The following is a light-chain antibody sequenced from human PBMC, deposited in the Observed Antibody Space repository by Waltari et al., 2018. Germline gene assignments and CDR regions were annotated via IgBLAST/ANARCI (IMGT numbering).Light chain of an antibody. J-gene: IGKJ1*01. V-gene: IGKV2-28*01. CDR2: LGS. CDR3: MQALQTPWT. Sequence: DIVMTQSLLSLPVTLGEPASISCRSSQSLLHSNGYNYLDWYLQKPGQSPQLLIYLGSNRASGVPDRFSGSGSGTEFTLKISRVEAEDVGVYYCMQALQTPWTFGQGTKVEVK. CDR1: QSLLHSNGYNY.